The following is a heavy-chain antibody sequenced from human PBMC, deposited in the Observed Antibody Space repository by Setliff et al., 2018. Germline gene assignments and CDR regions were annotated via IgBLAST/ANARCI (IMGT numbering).Heavy chain of an antibody. CDR1: GGSFSGYY. CDR3: ARMSGFQYIDV. V-gene: IGHV4-34*01. Sequence: SETLSLTCAVYGGSFSGYYWTWIRQPPGKGLEWIGEINHSGSTYSNPSLKSRVTMSVDTSKNQFSLSLTSVTAEDTAVYYCARMSGFQYIDVWDKGTTVTAP. CDR2: INHSGST. J-gene: IGHJ6*03. D-gene: IGHD3-3*01.